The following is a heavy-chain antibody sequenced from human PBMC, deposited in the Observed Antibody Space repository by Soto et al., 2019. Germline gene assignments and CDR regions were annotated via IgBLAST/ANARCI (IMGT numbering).Heavy chain of an antibody. CDR2: TYYRSKWYN. CDR3: AREPGPYCSSTSCYGYYGMDV. Sequence: SQTLSLTCAISGDSVSSNSAAWNWIRQSPSRGLEWLGRTYYRSKWYNDYAVSVKSRITINPDTSKNQFSLQLNSVTPEDTAVYYCAREPGPYCSSTSCYGYYGMDVWGQGTTVTVSS. D-gene: IGHD2-2*01. CDR1: GDSVSSNSAA. V-gene: IGHV6-1*01. J-gene: IGHJ6*02.